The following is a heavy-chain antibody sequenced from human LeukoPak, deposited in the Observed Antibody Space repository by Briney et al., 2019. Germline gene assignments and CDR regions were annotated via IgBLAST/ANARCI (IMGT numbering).Heavy chain of an antibody. CDR3: ARVLDSSGPTDFDY. J-gene: IGHJ4*02. CDR2: ISAYNGNT. CDR1: GYTFTSYG. Sequence: GASVKVSCKASGYTFTSYGISWVRQAPGQGLEWMGWISAYNGNTNYAQRLQGRVTMTTDTSTSTAYMELSRLRSDDTAVYYCARVLDSSGPTDFDYWGQGTLVTVSS. V-gene: IGHV1-18*01. D-gene: IGHD6-19*01.